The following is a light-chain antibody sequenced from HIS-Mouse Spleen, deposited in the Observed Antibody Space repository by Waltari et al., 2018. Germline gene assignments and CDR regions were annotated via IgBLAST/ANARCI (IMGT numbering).Light chain of an antibody. CDR2: AAY. CDR1: QSISSY. J-gene: IGKJ1*01. CDR3: QQSYSTPWT. Sequence: DIQMTQSPSSLSASVGDRVTITCRASQSISSYLNWYQQKPGEAPKLLIYAAYSLQSGVPSRFSGSGSGTDFTLTISSLQPEDFATYYCQQSYSTPWTFGQGTKVEIK. V-gene: IGKV1-39*01.